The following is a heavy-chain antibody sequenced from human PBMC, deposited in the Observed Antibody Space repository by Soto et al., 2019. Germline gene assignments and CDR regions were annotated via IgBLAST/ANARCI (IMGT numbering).Heavy chain of an antibody. J-gene: IGHJ4*02. CDR3: AKDHLETTVTTPSY. D-gene: IGHD4-17*01. Sequence: QVQLVESGGGVVQPGRSLRLSCAASGFTFSSYGMHWVRQAPGKGLEWVAVISYDGNNKYYADSVKGRFTISRDNFKNTVYLQMDSLRAEDTAMYYCAKDHLETTVTTPSYWGQGTLVPVSS. V-gene: IGHV3-30*18. CDR2: ISYDGNNK. CDR1: GFTFSSYG.